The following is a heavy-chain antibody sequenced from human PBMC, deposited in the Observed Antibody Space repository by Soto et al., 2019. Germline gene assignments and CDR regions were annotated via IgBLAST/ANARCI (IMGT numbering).Heavy chain of an antibody. CDR1: GGSISGYY. Sequence: TLSLTCTVSGGSISGYYWTWIRQPPGTGLEWIGYIYYSGSTNYNPSLKSRVTISLDTSKNQFSLKLSSVTAADTAVYYCARLTADYGDAFDIWGQGTMVTVSS. CDR3: ARLTADYGDAFDI. V-gene: IGHV4-59*08. J-gene: IGHJ3*02. D-gene: IGHD4-17*01. CDR2: IYYSGST.